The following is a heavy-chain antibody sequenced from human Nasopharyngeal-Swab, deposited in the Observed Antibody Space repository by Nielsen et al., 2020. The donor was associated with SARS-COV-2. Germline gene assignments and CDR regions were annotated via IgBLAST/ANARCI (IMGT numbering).Heavy chain of an antibody. CDR2: ISWNSGSI. J-gene: IGHJ5*02. Sequence: GGSLRLSCAASGFTFDDYAMHWVRQAPGKGLEWVSGISWNSGSIGYADSVKGRFTISRDNAKNSLHLQMNSLRAEDTALYYCAKGSSWEAYNWFDPWGQGTLVTVSS. CDR3: AKGSSWEAYNWFDP. CDR1: GFTFDDYA. V-gene: IGHV3-9*01. D-gene: IGHD1-26*01.